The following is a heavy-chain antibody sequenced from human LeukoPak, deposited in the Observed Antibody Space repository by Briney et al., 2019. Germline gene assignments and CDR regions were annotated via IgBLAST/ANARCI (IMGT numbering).Heavy chain of an antibody. Sequence: AASVKVSCKTSGYTFRNYGIVWVRQAPGQGLEWMGWISGYNGDTHNAQKFQGRVTLTTDTSTTTAYMELRSLRSDDTAVYYCVRDAGVVGVRPNWFDRWGQGTLVTVSS. CDR3: VRDAGVVGVRPNWFDR. V-gene: IGHV1-18*01. D-gene: IGHD2-15*01. J-gene: IGHJ5*02. CDR1: GYTFRNYG. CDR2: ISGYNGDT.